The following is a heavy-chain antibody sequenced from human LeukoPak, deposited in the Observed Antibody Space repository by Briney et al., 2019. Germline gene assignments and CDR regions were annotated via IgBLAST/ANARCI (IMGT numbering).Heavy chain of an antibody. V-gene: IGHV3-30*04. CDR2: ISYDGSNK. D-gene: IGHD3-10*01. J-gene: IGHJ3*02. CDR3: ARGADYYGSGNDAFDI. Sequence: PGGSLILSCAAPGFTFRSYAMHRGRQAPGKGLEWVAVISYDGSNKYYAASVKGRVTISGDHSNNPLYLQMNSLRAEDTAVYYCARGADYYGSGNDAFDIWGQGTMVTVSS. CDR1: GFTFRSYA.